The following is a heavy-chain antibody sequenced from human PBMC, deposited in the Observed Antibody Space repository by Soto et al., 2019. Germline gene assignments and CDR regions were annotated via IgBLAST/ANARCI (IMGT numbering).Heavy chain of an antibody. CDR3: AKEQDDFWSGYYTNDY. CDR2: ISGSGGST. J-gene: IGHJ4*02. CDR1: GFTFSSYA. D-gene: IGHD3-3*01. V-gene: IGHV3-23*01. Sequence: GGSLRLSCAASGFTFSSYAMSWVRQAPGKGLEWVSAISGSGGSTYYADSVKGRFTISRDNSKNTLYLQMNSLRAEDTAVYYCAKEQDDFWSGYYTNDYWGQGTLVTVSS.